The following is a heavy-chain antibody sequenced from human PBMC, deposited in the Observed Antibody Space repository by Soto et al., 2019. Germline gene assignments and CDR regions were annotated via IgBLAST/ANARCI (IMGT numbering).Heavy chain of an antibody. J-gene: IGHJ4*02. CDR1: GFTVSSNY. CDR3: ARVGSYYYDSSGYYSDY. Sequence: EVQLVESGGGLIQPGGSLRLSCAASGFTVSSNYMSWVRQAPGKGLEWVSVIYSGGSTYYPDSVKGRFTISRDNSKNTLYLQMNSLRAEDTAVYYCARVGSYYYDSSGYYSDYWGQGTLVTVSS. CDR2: IYSGGST. D-gene: IGHD3-22*01. V-gene: IGHV3-53*01.